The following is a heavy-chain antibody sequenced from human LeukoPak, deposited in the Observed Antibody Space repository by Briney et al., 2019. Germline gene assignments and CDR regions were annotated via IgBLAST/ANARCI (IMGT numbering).Heavy chain of an antibody. CDR1: GFTFSDYY. D-gene: IGHD3-16*01. Sequence: GGSLRLSCAASGFTFSDYYMSWIRQAPGKGLEWVSYISSSSSTIYYADSVKGRFTISRDNAKNSLYLQMNSLRAEDTAVYYCARAYDWSYYYYMDVWGKGTTVTVSS. V-gene: IGHV3-11*04. CDR2: ISSSSSTI. CDR3: ARAYDWSYYYYMDV. J-gene: IGHJ6*03.